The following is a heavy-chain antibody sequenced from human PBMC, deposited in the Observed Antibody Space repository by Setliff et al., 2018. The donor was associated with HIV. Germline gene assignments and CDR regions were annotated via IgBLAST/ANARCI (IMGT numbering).Heavy chain of an antibody. V-gene: IGHV4-39*01. Sequence: SETLSLTCTVSGGSISSSSYYWGWIRQPPGKGLEWIGSIYYSGSTYYNPSLKSRVTISVDTSKNQFSLRLSSVTAADTAVYYCARQWPYYYYMDVWGKGTTVTVSS. CDR1: GGSISSSSYY. CDR2: IYYSGST. D-gene: IGHD5-12*01. J-gene: IGHJ6*03. CDR3: ARQWPYYYYMDV.